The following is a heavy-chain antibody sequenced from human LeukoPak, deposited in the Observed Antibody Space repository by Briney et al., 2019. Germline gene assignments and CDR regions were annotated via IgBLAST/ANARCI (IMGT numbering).Heavy chain of an antibody. CDR2: ISGSGGST. V-gene: IGHV3-23*01. D-gene: IGHD3-3*01. J-gene: IGHJ6*04. CDR3: ARDSSGGDFWSGPLDV. Sequence: GGSLRLSCAASGFTFSSYAMSWVRQAPGKGLEWVSAISGSGGSTYYADSVKGRFTISRDNAKNSLYLQMNSLRAEDTAVYYCARDSSGGDFWSGPLDVWGKGTTVTVSS. CDR1: GFTFSSYA.